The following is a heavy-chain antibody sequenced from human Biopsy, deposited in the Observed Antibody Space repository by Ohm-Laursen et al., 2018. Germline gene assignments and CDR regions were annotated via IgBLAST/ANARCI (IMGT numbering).Heavy chain of an antibody. D-gene: IGHD1-26*01. CDR3: ARVGAGAPSIDYFDY. J-gene: IGHJ4*02. Sequence: ASVKVSCKTSGYTFIDYYIHWVRQAPGQGLEWMGWINPDSGGTHYAQTFQGRVTMTRDTSASTAYMDLSRLTSNDTAVYYCARVGAGAPSIDYFDYWGQGALVTVSS. CDR1: GYTFIDYY. V-gene: IGHV1-2*02. CDR2: INPDSGGT.